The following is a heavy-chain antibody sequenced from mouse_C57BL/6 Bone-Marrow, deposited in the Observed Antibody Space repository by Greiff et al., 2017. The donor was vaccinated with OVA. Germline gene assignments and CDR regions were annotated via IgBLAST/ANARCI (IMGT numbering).Heavy chain of an antibody. D-gene: IGHD6-2*01. CDR3: TSLLFAMDY. CDR1: GFNINDYY. V-gene: IGHV14-4*01. CDR2: IDPENGDT. J-gene: IGHJ4*01. Sequence: VQLQQSGAELVRPGASVKLSCTASGFNINDYYMHWVKQRPEQGLEWIGWIDPENGDTEYASKFQGKATITADTASNTAYLQLSSLTSEDTAVYYCTSLLFAMDYWGQGTSVTVSS.